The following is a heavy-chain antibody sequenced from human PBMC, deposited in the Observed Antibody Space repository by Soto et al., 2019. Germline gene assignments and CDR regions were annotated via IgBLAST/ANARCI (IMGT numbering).Heavy chain of an antibody. CDR2: ISAYNGNT. Sequence: GASVKVSCKASGYTFTSYGISWVRQAPGQGLEWMGWISAYNGNTNYAQKLQGRFTISRDNSKNTLYLQMNSLRAEDTAVYYCAREGEGSIAARGDYWGQGTLVTVSS. J-gene: IGHJ4*02. CDR1: GYTFTSYG. V-gene: IGHV1-18*01. D-gene: IGHD6-6*01. CDR3: AREGEGSIAARGDY.